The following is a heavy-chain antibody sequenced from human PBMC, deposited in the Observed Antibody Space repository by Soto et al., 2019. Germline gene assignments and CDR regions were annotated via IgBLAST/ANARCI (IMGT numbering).Heavy chain of an antibody. CDR1: GGSVSSGSHY. J-gene: IGHJ6*02. CDR3: ARNIVHSNSSVYYYYGIDV. V-gene: IGHV4-61*01. Sequence: QVQLKEWGPGLVKPSETLSLTCTVSGGSVSSGSHYWSWIRQPLGKGLEWVGYIYNTGSTNYNPYLKSRVTISVDMSKNQFSLKLRSVTTAETAVYYCARNIVHSNSSVYYYYGIDVWGRGTTVTVSS. CDR2: IYNTGST. D-gene: IGHD6-6*01.